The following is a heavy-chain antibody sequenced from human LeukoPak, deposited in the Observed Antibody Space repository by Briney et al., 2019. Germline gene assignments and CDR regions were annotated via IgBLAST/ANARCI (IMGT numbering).Heavy chain of an antibody. CDR3: ARRIATARRDFDY. D-gene: IGHD6-13*01. CDR1: GGSFSGYY. V-gene: IGHV4-34*01. CDR2: INHSGST. J-gene: IGHJ4*02. Sequence: SETLSLTCAVYGGSFSGYYWSWIRQPPGKGLEWIGEINHSGSTNYNPSLKSRVTISVDTSKNQFSLKLSSVTAADTAVYYCARRIATARRDFDYWGQGTLVSVPS.